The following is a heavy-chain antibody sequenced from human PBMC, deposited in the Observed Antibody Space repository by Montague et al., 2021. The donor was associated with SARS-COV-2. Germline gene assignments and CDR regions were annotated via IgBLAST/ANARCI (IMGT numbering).Heavy chain of an antibody. D-gene: IGHD6-13*01. CDR3: ARGVVAAPDTSDY. V-gene: IGHV4-59*13. J-gene: IGHJ4*02. Sequence: SETLSLTCTVSGDSIGGFYWNWIRQPPGKGLEWIGKIYYSGITNYNPSLKSRVTISVDTSKNQFSLKLISVTAADTAPYYCARGVVAAPDTSDYWGQGTLVTVSS. CDR2: IYYSGIT. CDR1: GDSIGGFY.